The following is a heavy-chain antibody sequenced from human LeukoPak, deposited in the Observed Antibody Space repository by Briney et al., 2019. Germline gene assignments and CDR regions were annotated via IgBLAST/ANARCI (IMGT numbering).Heavy chain of an antibody. V-gene: IGHV1-2*06. CDR3: ARGGPLVLLWFGESQDY. Sequence: ASVKVSCKASRYTFTGYYMHWVRQAPGQGLEWMGRINPNSGGTNYAQKFQGRVTMTRDTSISTAYIELSRLRSDDTAVYYCARGGPLVLLWFGESQDYWGQGTLVTVSS. D-gene: IGHD3-10*01. CDR1: RYTFTGYY. J-gene: IGHJ4*02. CDR2: INPNSGGT.